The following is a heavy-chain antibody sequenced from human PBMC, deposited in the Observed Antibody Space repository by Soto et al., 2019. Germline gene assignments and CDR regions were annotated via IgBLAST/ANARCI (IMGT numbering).Heavy chain of an antibody. CDR2: IIPIFGTA. V-gene: IGHV1-69*13. Sequence: ASVKVSCKASGGTFSSYAISWVRQAPGQGLEWMGGIIPIFGTANYAQKFQGRVTITADESTSTAYMELSSLRSEDTAVYYCARDPRPGIAAAGTSWFDPWGQGTLVTVSS. CDR3: ARDPRPGIAAAGTSWFDP. J-gene: IGHJ5*02. CDR1: GGTFSSYA. D-gene: IGHD6-13*01.